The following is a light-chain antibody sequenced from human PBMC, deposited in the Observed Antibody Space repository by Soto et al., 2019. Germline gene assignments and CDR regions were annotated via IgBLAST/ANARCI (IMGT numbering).Light chain of an antibody. CDR2: GVS. CDR3: QQYGSAPFT. CDR1: QSVSSSF. V-gene: IGKV3-20*01. J-gene: IGKJ3*01. Sequence: DIILTQSPGTLSLSPGDRATLSCRASQSVSSSFFAWYQQRPGQAPRLLIHGVSSRATGIPDRFIGSGSGTDFTLTINRLVPEDFALYFCQQYGSAPFTFGPGTKLEIK.